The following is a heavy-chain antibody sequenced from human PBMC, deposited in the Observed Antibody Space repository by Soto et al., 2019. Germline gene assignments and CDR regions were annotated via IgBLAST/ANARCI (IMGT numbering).Heavy chain of an antibody. CDR1: GFTFSSYS. Sequence: EVQLVESGGGLVQPGGSLRLSCAASGFTFSSYSMNWVRQAPGKGLEWVSYISSSSSTIYYADSVKGRFTISRDNAKNSLDLQMNSLRDEDTAVYYCARKVTGTYDYWGQGTLVTVSS. V-gene: IGHV3-48*02. J-gene: IGHJ4*02. CDR3: ARKVTGTYDY. CDR2: ISSSSSTI. D-gene: IGHD6-19*01.